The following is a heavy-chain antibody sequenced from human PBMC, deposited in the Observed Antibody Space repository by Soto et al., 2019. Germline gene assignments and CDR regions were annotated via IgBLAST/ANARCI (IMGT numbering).Heavy chain of an antibody. Sequence: QVQLQESGPGLAKPSQTLSLTCTVSGASLSSGGYYWTWIRQVPGTALEWIGYIFHTGTTFYNPSRKSRVVMSIEKSDNQFSLNLRSVTAADTAVYYCARGLGYDSNGRFLAAFDVWGQGTMVTVSS. CDR2: IFHTGTT. CDR3: ARGLGYDSNGRFLAAFDV. V-gene: IGHV4-31*03. CDR1: GASLSSGGYY. J-gene: IGHJ3*01. D-gene: IGHD3-22*01.